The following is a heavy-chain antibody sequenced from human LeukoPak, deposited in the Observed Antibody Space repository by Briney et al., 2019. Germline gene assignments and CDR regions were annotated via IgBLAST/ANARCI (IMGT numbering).Heavy chain of an antibody. V-gene: IGHV3-7*01. Sequence: TGGSLRLSCAASRFIFNTYWMSWVRQAPGKGLEWVATIKRDGSEKYYVDPVKGRFTISRDNAKNSLYLQMNSPRAEDTAVYYCARGPYSSGWPLDYWGQGTLSPSPQ. J-gene: IGHJ4*02. CDR2: IKRDGSEK. CDR1: RFIFNTYW. CDR3: ARGPYSSGWPLDY. D-gene: IGHD6-19*01.